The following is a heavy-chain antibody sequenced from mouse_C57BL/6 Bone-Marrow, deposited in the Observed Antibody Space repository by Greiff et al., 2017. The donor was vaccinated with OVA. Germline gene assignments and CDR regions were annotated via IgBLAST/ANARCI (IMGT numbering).Heavy chain of an antibody. CDR2: IDPSDSYT. V-gene: IGHV1-69*01. CDR1: GYTFTSYW. CDR3: ARRDYFDY. Sequence: QVQLQQPGAELVMPGASVKLSCKASGYTFTSYWMHWVKQRPGQGLEWIGEIDPSDSYTNSNQKFKGKSTLTVDKSSSTAYMQLSSLTSEDSAVYYCARRDYFDYWGQGTTLTVSS. J-gene: IGHJ2*01.